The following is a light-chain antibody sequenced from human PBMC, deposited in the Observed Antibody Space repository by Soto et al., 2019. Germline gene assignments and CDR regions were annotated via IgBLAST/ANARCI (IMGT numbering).Light chain of an antibody. CDR2: DAV. Sequence: EIELTQSPATLSLSPGERATLSCRASQSVSSFIVWYQQKPGQAPRLLIYDAVNRVTGIPARFSGSGSGTDFTLTISSLEPEDFAVYYCQHRSNWPRLTFGGGTKVEIK. CDR3: QHRSNWPRLT. CDR1: QSVSSF. J-gene: IGKJ4*01. V-gene: IGKV3-11*01.